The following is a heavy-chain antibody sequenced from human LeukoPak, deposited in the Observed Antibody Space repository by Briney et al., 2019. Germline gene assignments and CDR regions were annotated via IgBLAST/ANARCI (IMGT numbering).Heavy chain of an antibody. CDR3: ARGHGSSSWYLTDYYMDV. V-gene: IGHV3-20*04. J-gene: IGHJ6*03. D-gene: IGHD6-13*01. CDR1: GFTFDDYG. CDR2: INWNGGST. Sequence: PGGSLRLSCAASGFTFDDYGMCWVRQAPGKGLEWVSGINWNGGSTGYADSVKGRFTISRDNAKNSLYLQMNSLRAEDTALYYCARGHGSSSWYLTDYYMDVWGKGTTVTVSS.